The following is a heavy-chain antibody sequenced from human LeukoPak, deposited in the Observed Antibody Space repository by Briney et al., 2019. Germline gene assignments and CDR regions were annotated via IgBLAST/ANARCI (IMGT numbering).Heavy chain of an antibody. CDR2: IYYSGST. Sequence: SETLSLTCTVSGGSISSYYWSWIRQPPGKGLEWIGYIYYSGSTNYNPSLKSRVTISVDTSKNQFSLKLSSVTAADTAVYYCARERDGYPGYFDRWGRGTLVTVSS. J-gene: IGHJ2*01. V-gene: IGHV4-59*01. CDR3: ARERDGYPGYFDR. CDR1: GGSISSYY. D-gene: IGHD5-24*01.